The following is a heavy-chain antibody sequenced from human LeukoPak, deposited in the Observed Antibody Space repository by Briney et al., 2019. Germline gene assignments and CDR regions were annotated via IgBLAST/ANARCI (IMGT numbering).Heavy chain of an antibody. D-gene: IGHD2-15*01. CDR2: IRYDGSNK. CDR1: GFTLSNYG. J-gene: IGHJ4*02. Sequence: PGGSLRLSRGASGFTLSNYGMHWVRQAPGKGLEWVAFIRYDGSNKYYTDSVKGRFTISRDNTKNSLYLQMISLRAEDTALYYCGRDVNPVVAATPGYFDDWGQGTLVTVSS. V-gene: IGHV3-30*02. CDR3: GRDVNPVVAATPGYFDD.